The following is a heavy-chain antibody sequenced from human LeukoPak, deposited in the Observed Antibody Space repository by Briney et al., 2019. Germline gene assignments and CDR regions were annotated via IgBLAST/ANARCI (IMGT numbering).Heavy chain of an antibody. CDR2: LNPNNGGT. Sequence: ASVVVSCKASGYTFTDYYMHWVRQAPGQGLEWMGWLNPNNGGTTYAQKFQARVTMARDTSITTVHMELSSLRSDDTAVYYCARGGGLALAGTRFDFWGRGTLVTAYS. CDR3: ARGGGLALAGTRFDF. D-gene: IGHD6-13*01. CDR1: GYTFTDYY. J-gene: IGHJ4*02. V-gene: IGHV1-2*02.